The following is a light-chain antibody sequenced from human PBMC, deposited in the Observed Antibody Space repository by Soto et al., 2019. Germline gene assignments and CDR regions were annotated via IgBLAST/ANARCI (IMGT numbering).Light chain of an antibody. CDR2: WAS. CDR1: QSVLYSSKNKNY. V-gene: IGKV4-1*01. J-gene: IGKJ5*01. Sequence: DIVMTQSPDSLAVSLGERATINCKSSQSVLYSSKNKNYLAWYQQKPGQPPKLVIYWASTRESGVPDRFTGRGSGTDFTLTISSLQAEDVAVYYCQQYYSRPITFGQGTRLEIK. CDR3: QQYYSRPIT.